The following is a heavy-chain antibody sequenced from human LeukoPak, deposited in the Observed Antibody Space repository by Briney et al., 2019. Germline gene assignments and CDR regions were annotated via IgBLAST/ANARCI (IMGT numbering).Heavy chain of an antibody. CDR3: ARSGRGGAFDI. J-gene: IGHJ3*02. Sequence: GGSLRLSCAGSGFTLSSNWMHWVRQAPGKGLVWVARFYSDGGRTNYADSVKGRFTISGDNAKKTQYLQMSSLRAEDTAVYYCARSGRGGAFDIWGQGTMVTVSS. V-gene: IGHV3-74*01. CDR2: FYSDGGRT. D-gene: IGHD1-26*01. CDR1: GFTLSSNW.